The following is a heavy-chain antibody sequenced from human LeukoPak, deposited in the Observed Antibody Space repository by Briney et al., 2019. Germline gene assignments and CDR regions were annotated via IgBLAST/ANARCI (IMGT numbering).Heavy chain of an antibody. D-gene: IGHD6-13*01. Sequence: PGGSLRLSCAASGFTFDDYGMHWVRQAPGKGLEWVASINQDGRQKYHVDSVKGRFTISRDNAENSLYLQMNSLGVEDTALYYCGYGRTWYFDYGGQGTLVTVSS. J-gene: IGHJ4*02. V-gene: IGHV3-7*01. CDR1: GFTFDDYG. CDR3: GYGRTWYFDY. CDR2: INQDGRQK.